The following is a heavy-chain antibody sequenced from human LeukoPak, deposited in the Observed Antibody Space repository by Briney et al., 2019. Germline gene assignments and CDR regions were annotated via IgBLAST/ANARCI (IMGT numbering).Heavy chain of an antibody. V-gene: IGHV7-4-1*02. J-gene: IGHJ6*02. CDR1: GYTFTSYA. D-gene: IGHD2-2*01. Sequence: ASVKVSCKASGYTFTSYAMNWVRQAPGQGLEWMGWINTNTGNPTYAQGFTGRFVFSLDTSVSTAYLQISSLKAEDTAVYYCARDVVPSLVVPAARSSRYYYGMDVWGQGTTVTVSS. CDR3: ARDVVPSLVVPAARSSRYYYGMDV. CDR2: INTNTGNP.